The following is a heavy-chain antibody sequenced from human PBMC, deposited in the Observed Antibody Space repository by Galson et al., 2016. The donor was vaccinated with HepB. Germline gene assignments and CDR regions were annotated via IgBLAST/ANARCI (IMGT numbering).Heavy chain of an antibody. CDR1: GFTYSRYS. CDR2: IKQDGSEK. CDR3: ARDDETYGDPDF. J-gene: IGHJ4*02. V-gene: IGHV3-7*03. Sequence: SLRLSCAASGFTYSRYSMTWVRQAPGKGLEWVANIKQDGSEKYYVDSVKGRFTISRDNAKNSLYPQMNSLRGEDTAVYYCARDDETYGDPDFWGQGTLVTVSS. D-gene: IGHD4-17*01.